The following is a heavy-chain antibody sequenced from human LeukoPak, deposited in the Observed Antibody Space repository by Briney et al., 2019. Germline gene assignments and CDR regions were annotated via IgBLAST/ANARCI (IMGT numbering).Heavy chain of an antibody. D-gene: IGHD3-22*01. CDR3: VKDRGSSGWFDS. CDR1: GLTFSSSA. J-gene: IGHJ5*02. CDR2: ISSTGDST. V-gene: IGHV3-64D*09. Sequence: GGSLRLSCSASGLTFSSSAVHWVRQTTGKGLEHVSTISSTGDSTYYADSMKGRFTISRDNSKDTLFLQMSSLRAEDTAVYYCVKDRGSSGWFDSWGQGTLVTVSS.